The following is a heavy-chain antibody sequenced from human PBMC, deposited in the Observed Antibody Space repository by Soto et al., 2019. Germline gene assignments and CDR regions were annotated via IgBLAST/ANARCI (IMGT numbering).Heavy chain of an antibody. D-gene: IGHD6-13*01. V-gene: IGHV4-59*01. CDR3: ARGYSSSWADAFDI. CDR1: GGSISSYY. Sequence: QVQLQESGPGLVKPSETLSLTCTVSGGSISSYYWSWIRQPPGKGLEWIGYIYHSGSTNYNPSLKGRVTISVDTSKNQCSLKLSSVTAADTAVYYCARGYSSSWADAFDIWGQGTMVTVSS. J-gene: IGHJ3*02. CDR2: IYHSGST.